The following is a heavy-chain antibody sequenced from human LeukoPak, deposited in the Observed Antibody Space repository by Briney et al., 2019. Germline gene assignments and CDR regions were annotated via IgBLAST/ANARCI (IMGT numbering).Heavy chain of an antibody. CDR1: GFAFSTYD. D-gene: IGHD3-9*01. J-gene: IGHJ3*02. CDR2: ISGSSTTI. V-gene: IGHV3-48*04. CDR3: AREHYDILTGHLDI. Sequence: GGSLRLSCAASGFAFSTYDMNWVRQAPGKGLEWVSYISGSSTTIYYADSVKGRFTISRDNAKNSLYLQMNSLRAEDTAVYYCAREHYDILTGHLDIWGQGTMVTVSS.